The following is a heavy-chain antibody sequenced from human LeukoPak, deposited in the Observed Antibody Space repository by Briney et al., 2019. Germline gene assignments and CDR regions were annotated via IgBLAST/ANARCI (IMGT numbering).Heavy chain of an antibody. Sequence: PGGSLRLSCAASGFTFSSYWMHWARQAPGKGLVWVSRINSDGSSTSYADSVKGRFTISRDNAKNTLYLQMNSLRAEDTAVYYCARDPFYCSGGSCYSNYYYGMDVWGKGTTVTVSS. CDR3: ARDPFYCSGGSCYSNYYYGMDV. V-gene: IGHV3-74*01. J-gene: IGHJ6*04. D-gene: IGHD2-15*01. CDR1: GFTFSSYW. CDR2: INSDGSST.